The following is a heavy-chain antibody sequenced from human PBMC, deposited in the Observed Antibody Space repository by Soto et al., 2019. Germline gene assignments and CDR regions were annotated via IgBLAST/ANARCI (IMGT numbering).Heavy chain of an antibody. CDR1: GYTFTSYG. D-gene: IGHD3-22*01. CDR3: ARIVVIDYYYYGMDV. J-gene: IGHJ6*02. CDR2: ISAYNGNT. V-gene: IGHV1-18*01. Sequence: ASVKVSCKASGYTFTSYGISCVRQAPGQGLEWMGWISAYNGNTNYAQKLQGRVTMTTDTSISTAYMELSSLRSEDTAVYYCARIVVIDYYYYGMDVWGQGTTVTVSS.